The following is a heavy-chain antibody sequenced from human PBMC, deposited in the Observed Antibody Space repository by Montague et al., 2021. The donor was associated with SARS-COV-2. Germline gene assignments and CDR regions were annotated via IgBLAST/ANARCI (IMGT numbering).Heavy chain of an antibody. CDR3: ARANEPYYSPNSHYRMDL. CDR1: GGSISTYY. Sequence: SETLSLTCTVSGGSISTYYWSWIRQPPGKGLEWIGYVYYSGSTNYNPSLKSRVTISVDMSKNQFSLKLSSVAAADTAVYYCARANEPYYSPNSHYRMDLWGQGTTVTVSS. V-gene: IGHV4-59*01. D-gene: IGHD3-10*01. J-gene: IGHJ6*02. CDR2: VYYSGST.